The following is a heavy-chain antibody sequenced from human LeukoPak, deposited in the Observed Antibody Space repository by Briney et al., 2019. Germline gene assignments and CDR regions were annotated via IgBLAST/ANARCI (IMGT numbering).Heavy chain of an antibody. CDR3: TSRGFRLPLDAFDV. J-gene: IGHJ3*01. CDR2: IYNDGDT. Sequence: SETLSLTCTVSGGPITSSAYYWVWVRQSPGKRLEWIGSIYNDGDTYYNPSFESRVTIAIETSKNQFSLRLTSVTAADTAVYYCTSRGFRLPLDAFDVWGQGTRVAVSS. V-gene: IGHV4-39*01. CDR1: GGPITSSAYY.